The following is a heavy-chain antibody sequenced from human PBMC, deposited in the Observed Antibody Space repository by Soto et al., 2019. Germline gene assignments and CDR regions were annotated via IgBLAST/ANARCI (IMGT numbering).Heavy chain of an antibody. V-gene: IGHV3-7*05. D-gene: IGHD6-19*01. CDR1: GFTFSSYW. J-gene: IGHJ4*02. CDR3: ARDKSGIAVAGPIDY. CDR2: IKQDGSEK. Sequence: GGSLRLSCAASGFTFSSYWMSWVRQAPGKGLEWVANIKQDGSEKYYVDSVKGRFTISRDNAKNSLYLQMNSLRAEDTAVYYCARDKSGIAVAGPIDYWGQGTLVTVSS.